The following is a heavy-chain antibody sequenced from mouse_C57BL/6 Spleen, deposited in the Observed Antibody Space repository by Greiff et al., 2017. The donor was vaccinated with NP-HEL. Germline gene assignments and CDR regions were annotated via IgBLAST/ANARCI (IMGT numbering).Heavy chain of an antibody. J-gene: IGHJ2*01. V-gene: IGHV1-15*01. CDR3: NMNVDYGSSPYFDD. Sequence: VKLVESGAELVRPGASVTLSCKASGYTFTDYEMHWVKQTPVHGLQWIGAIDPETGGTAYNQKFKGKAILTADKSSSTAYMELRSLTSEDSAVYYCNMNVDYGSSPYFDDWGQGTTLTVSS. CDR2: IDPETGGT. D-gene: IGHD1-1*01. CDR1: GYTFTDYE.